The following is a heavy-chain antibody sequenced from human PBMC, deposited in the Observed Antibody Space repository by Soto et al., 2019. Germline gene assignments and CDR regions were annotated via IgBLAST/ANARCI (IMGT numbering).Heavy chain of an antibody. D-gene: IGHD6-13*01. CDR1: GFTFDDYA. V-gene: IGHV3-9*01. CDR2: ISWNSGSI. Sequence: EVQLVESGGGLVQPGRSLRLSCAASGFTFDDYAMHWVRQAPGKGLEWVSGISWNSGSIGYADSVKGRFTISRDNAKNSRYLQMNSLRAEDTALYYCAKDMGSSWSNYYYGMDVWGQGTTVTVSS. CDR3: AKDMGSSWSNYYYGMDV. J-gene: IGHJ6*02.